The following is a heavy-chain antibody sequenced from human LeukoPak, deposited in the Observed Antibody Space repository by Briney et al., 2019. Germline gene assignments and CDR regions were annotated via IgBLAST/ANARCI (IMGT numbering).Heavy chain of an antibody. CDR3: ARDSAEWGMDAFDL. J-gene: IGHJ3*01. D-gene: IGHD3-16*01. Sequence: PGGSLSLPCAASGFNISSRYLSWVRQVPGQGLEWVSIIYIAGSTYYADFVKGRFTISRDNSRNTVFLLLNSLRDEDTVFYYCARDSAEWGMDAFDLLGEGTLVSVSS. V-gene: IGHV3-53*01. CDR1: GFNISSRY. CDR2: IYIAGST.